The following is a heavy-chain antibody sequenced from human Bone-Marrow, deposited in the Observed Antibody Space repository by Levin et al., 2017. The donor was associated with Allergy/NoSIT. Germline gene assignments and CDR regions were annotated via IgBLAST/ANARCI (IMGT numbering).Heavy chain of an antibody. Sequence: GESLKISCAASGFTISTNYMSWVRQAPGKGLDWVSSIYAGGGTYYADSVKGRFTISRDNSKNTLFLQMNSLRAEDTAVYFCARGDSGNYYYAYWGQGILVSVSS. CDR1: GFTISTNY. V-gene: IGHV3-53*01. J-gene: IGHJ4*02. D-gene: IGHD1-26*01. CDR2: IYAGGGT. CDR3: ARGDSGNYYYAY.